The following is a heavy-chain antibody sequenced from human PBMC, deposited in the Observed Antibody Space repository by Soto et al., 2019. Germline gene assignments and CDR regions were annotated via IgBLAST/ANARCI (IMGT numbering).Heavy chain of an antibody. CDR2: ISHDGSKR. CDR3: AKTATYVDGYDNTGYSSEDY. CDR1: GFTFSDFG. J-gene: IGHJ4*01. Sequence: VQLVESGGGVVLPGRSVRLSCEVSGFTFSDFGLDWVRQAPGKGLEWVAIISHDGSKRFYADSVKGRFTISRDNSKNTLYLQMSSLRHEDTDLYYCAKTATYVDGYDNTGYSSEDYWGHGTLITVSS. V-gene: IGHV3-30*18. D-gene: IGHD3-22*01.